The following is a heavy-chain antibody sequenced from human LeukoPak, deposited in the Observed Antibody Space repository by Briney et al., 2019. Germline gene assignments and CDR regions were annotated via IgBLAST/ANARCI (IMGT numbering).Heavy chain of an antibody. CDR3: ARARLAVSGNYFEN. Sequence: GGSLRLSCAASGFTFSSYSMNWVRQAPGKGLEWVANIKEDGSEKYYVDSVKGRFTISGDNAKNSLYLQMNSLRVEDTAVYHCARARLAVSGNYFENWGQGTLVTVSS. D-gene: IGHD6-19*01. J-gene: IGHJ4*02. CDR2: IKEDGSEK. CDR1: GFTFSSYS. V-gene: IGHV3-7*04.